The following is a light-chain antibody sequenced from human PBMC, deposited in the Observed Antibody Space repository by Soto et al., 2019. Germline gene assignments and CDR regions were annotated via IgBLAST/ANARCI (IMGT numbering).Light chain of an antibody. CDR2: DVS. CDR3: SSYTTSITSWV. V-gene: IGLV2-14*03. CDR1: SSDIGGSNY. J-gene: IGLJ3*02. Sequence: QSALTQPASVSGSPGQSITISCTGTSSDIGGSNYVSWYQQHPGKAPKLMIYDVSNRPSGVSNRFSASKSGNTASLTISGLQAEDEAHYYCSSYTTSITSWVFGGGTQLTVL.